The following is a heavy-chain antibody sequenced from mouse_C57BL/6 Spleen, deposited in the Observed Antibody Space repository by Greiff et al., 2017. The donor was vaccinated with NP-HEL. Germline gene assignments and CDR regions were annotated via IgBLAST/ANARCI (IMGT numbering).Heavy chain of an antibody. J-gene: IGHJ3*01. CDR3: AKGGYGSSPAWFAY. CDR1: GFSLTSYG. CDR2: IWRGGST. Sequence: QVQLQQSGPGLVQPSQSLSITCTVSGFSLTSYGVHWVCQSPGKGLEWLGVIWRGGSTDYNAAFMSRLSITKDNSKSQVFFKMNSLQADDTAIYYCAKGGYGSSPAWFAYWGQGTLVTVSA. V-gene: IGHV2-5*01. D-gene: IGHD1-1*01.